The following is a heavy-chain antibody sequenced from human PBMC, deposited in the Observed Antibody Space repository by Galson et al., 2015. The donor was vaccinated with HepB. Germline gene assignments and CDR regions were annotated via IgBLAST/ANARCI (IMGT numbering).Heavy chain of an antibody. Sequence: CAISGDSVSSNSSLWNWIRQSPSSGLEWLGRTYCRSKWNNDYAVSEKSRISITSDTSKNHFSLQLNSVTPEDTAVYFCARVLRLRKGYKSPFDYWGQGTLVTVSS. CDR2: TYCRSKWNN. V-gene: IGHV6-1*01. J-gene: IGHJ4*02. CDR3: ARVLRLRKGYKSPFDY. D-gene: IGHD5-24*01. CDR1: GDSVSSNSSL.